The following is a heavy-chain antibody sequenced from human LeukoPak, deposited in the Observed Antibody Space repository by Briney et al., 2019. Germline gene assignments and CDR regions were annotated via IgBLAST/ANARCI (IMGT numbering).Heavy chain of an antibody. CDR3: ARSLGGAGSYDI. V-gene: IGHV3-74*01. CDR1: GFTFSSHW. J-gene: IGHJ3*02. CDR2: INSDGSNR. Sequence: GGSLRVSCAASGFTFSSHWMHWVRQAPGKGLVWVSRINSDGSNRNYADSVKGRFIISRDNAKNTVYLQMNSLRVEDTAVYYCARSLGGAGSYDIWGQGTMVTVSS. D-gene: IGHD2-15*01.